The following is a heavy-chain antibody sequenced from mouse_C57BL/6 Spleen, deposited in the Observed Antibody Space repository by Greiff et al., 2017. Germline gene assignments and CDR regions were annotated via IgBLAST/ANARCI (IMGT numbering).Heavy chain of an antibody. CDR2: IDPANGNT. D-gene: IGHD2-1*01. V-gene: IGHV14-3*01. CDR1: GFNIKNTY. J-gene: IGHJ3*01. CDR3: ASGCNYVAY. Sequence: EVQLVESVAELVRPGASVKLSCTASGFNIKNTYMHWVKQRPEQGLEWIGRIDPANGNTKSAPKFQGKATITEYTSSNTVYLQLSCLTSEDTAIYYSASGCNYVAYWGQGTLVTVSA.